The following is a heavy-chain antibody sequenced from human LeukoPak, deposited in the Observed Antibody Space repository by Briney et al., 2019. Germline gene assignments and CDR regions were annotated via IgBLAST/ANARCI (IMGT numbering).Heavy chain of an antibody. CDR3: ARDRRVGPPYYYYGMDV. CDR2: IYSGGST. V-gene: IGHV3-53*01. CDR1: GFTVSSNY. J-gene: IGHJ6*02. Sequence: GGSLRLSCAASGFTVSSNYMSWVRQAPGKGLEWVSVIYSGGSTYYADSVKGRFTISRDNSKNTLYLQMNSLRAEDTAVYYCARDRRVGPPYYYYGMDVWGQGTTVTVSS.